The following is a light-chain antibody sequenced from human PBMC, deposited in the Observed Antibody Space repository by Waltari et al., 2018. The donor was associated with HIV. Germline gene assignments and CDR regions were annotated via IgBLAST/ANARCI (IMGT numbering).Light chain of an antibody. J-gene: IGLJ2*01. CDR1: SSDVGAYMY. CDR2: EVS. V-gene: IGLV2-14*01. CDR3: ASCTTNRILV. Sequence: QSALTQPASVSGSPGQSITISCTGTSSDVGAYMYVSWYQQHADKAPKLIIFEVSKRPSGIANRVSGSKSGKTASLTISGLQTEDEADYYCASCTTNRILVFGGGTKVTVL.